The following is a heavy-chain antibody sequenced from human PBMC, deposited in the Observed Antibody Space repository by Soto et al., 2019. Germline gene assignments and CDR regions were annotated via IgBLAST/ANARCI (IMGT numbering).Heavy chain of an antibody. J-gene: IGHJ6*02. CDR2: IYYSGST. D-gene: IGHD6-13*01. V-gene: IGHV4-61*01. CDR3: ARAWGSSSWYIDYYGMDV. CDR1: GGSVSSGSYY. Sequence: SETLSLTCTVSGGSVSSGSYYWSWIRQPPGKGLEWIGYIYYSGSTNYSPSLKSRVTISVDTSKNQFSLKLSSVTAADTAVYYCARAWGSSSWYIDYYGMDVWGQGTTVTVSS.